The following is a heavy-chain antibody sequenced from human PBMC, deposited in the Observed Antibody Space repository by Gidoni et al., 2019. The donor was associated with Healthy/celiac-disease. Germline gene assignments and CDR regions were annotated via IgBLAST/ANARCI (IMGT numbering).Heavy chain of an antibody. Sequence: QVQLQESGPGLVKPSETLSLTCTVPGGSISSYYWSWIRQPPGKGLEWIGYIYYSGSTNYNPSLKSRVTISVDTSKNQFSLKLSSVTAADTAVYYCARVPTVTTFPDYWGQGTLVTVSS. CDR2: IYYSGST. J-gene: IGHJ4*02. CDR1: GGSISSYY. V-gene: IGHV4-59*01. CDR3: ARVPTVTTFPDY. D-gene: IGHD4-17*01.